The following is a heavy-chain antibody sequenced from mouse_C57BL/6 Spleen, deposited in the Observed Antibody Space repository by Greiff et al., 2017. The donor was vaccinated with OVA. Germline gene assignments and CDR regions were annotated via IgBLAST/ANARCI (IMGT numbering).Heavy chain of an antibody. V-gene: IGHV2-2*01. D-gene: IGHD1-3*01. Sequence: VKLVESGPGLVQPSQSLSITCTVSGFSLTSYGVHWVRQSPGKGLEWLGVIWSGGSTDYNAAFISRLSISKDNSKSQVFFKMNSLQADDTAIYYCARNRVGDWYFDVWGTGTTVTVSS. J-gene: IGHJ1*03. CDR3: ARNRVGDWYFDV. CDR1: GFSLTSYG. CDR2: IWSGGST.